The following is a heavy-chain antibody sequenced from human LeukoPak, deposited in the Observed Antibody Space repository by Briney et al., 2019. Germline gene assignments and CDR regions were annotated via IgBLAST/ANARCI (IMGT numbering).Heavy chain of an antibody. Sequence: ASVKVSCKASGYTFTSYYMHWVRQAPGQGLEWMGKSNPSGGSTSYAQKFQGRVTMTRDTSTSTVYMELSSLRSEDTAVYYCARADPSGWYYYWGQGTLVTVSS. V-gene: IGHV1-46*01. J-gene: IGHJ4*02. D-gene: IGHD6-19*01. CDR3: ARADPSGWYYY. CDR2: SNPSGGST. CDR1: GYTFTSYY.